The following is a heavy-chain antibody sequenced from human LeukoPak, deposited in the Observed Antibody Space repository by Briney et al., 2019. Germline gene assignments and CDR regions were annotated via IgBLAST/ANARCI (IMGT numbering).Heavy chain of an antibody. Sequence: SETLSLTCAVHGGSFNGYYWNWIRQPPGKGLEWIGEINHSGSTNYNPSLKGRVSLSVDTSQNQFSLELNSVTAADTAVYYCARMAVSYYYDSSTYSPVAFDVWGQGTMVTVSS. CDR1: GGSFNGYY. V-gene: IGHV4-34*01. CDR2: INHSGST. D-gene: IGHD3-22*01. CDR3: ARMAVSYYYDSSTYSPVAFDV. J-gene: IGHJ3*01.